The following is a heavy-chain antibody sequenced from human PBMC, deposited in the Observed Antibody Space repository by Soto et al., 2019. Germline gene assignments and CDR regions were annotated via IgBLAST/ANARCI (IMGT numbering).Heavy chain of an antibody. D-gene: IGHD2-2*01. J-gene: IGHJ6*02. CDR1: GFTFTDYY. CDR2: IGRSSDT. CDR3: ARGPCRLTTCPVSYYGMDV. Sequence: QVQLVESGGGLVKPGGSLRLSCAASGFTFTDYYMSWIRQAPGKGLEWVSYIGRSSDTNYADSVKGRFTISRDNAKNSLYLQMNSLRDEETAVYYCARGPCRLTTCPVSYYGMDVWGQGTTVTVSS. V-gene: IGHV3-11*05.